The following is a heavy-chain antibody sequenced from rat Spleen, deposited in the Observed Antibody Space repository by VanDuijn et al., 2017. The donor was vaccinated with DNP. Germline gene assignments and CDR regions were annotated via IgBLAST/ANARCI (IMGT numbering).Heavy chain of an antibody. CDR1: GFTFSDYY. J-gene: IGHJ2*01. CDR2: LSYDGSTT. CDR3: AGRPPPTRGPFDY. Sequence: EVQLVESDGGLVQPGRSLKLSCAASGFTFSDYYMAWVRQAPTKGLEWFATLSYDGSTTYHRDSVKGRFTISRDKAKSTLYLQMDSLRSEDTATYYCAGRPPPTRGPFDYWGQGVTVTVSS. D-gene: IGHD1-4*01. V-gene: IGHV5-29*01.